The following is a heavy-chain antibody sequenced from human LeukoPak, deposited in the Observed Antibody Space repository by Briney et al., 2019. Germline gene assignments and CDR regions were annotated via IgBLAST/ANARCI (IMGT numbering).Heavy chain of an antibody. Sequence: QSGGSLRLSCAASGFTFSSYEMNWVRQAPGKGLEWVSYISSSGSTIYYADSVKGRFTISRDNAKNSLYLQMNSLRAEDTAVYCCAVAARPDVGAPDYWGQGTLVTVSS. CDR2: ISSSGSTI. CDR1: GFTFSSYE. D-gene: IGHD6-6*01. V-gene: IGHV3-48*03. CDR3: AVAARPDVGAPDY. J-gene: IGHJ4*02.